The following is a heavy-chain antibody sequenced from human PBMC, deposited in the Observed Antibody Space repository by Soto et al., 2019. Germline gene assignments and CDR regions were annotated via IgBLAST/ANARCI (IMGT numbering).Heavy chain of an antibody. CDR1: GGSISSGGYY. Sequence: SETLSLTCTVSGGSISSGGYYWSWIRQHPGKGLEWIGYIYYSGSTYYNPSLKSRVTISVDTSKNQFSLKLSSVTAADTAVYYCARDDVRHGPGGYFDYWGQGTLVTVSS. D-gene: IGHD2-8*01. CDR3: ARDDVRHGPGGYFDY. J-gene: IGHJ4*02. V-gene: IGHV4-31*03. CDR2: IYYSGST.